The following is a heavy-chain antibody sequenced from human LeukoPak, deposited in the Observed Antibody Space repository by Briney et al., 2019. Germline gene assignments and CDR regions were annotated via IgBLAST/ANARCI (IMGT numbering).Heavy chain of an antibody. CDR2: IRYDGSNK. J-gene: IGHJ3*02. D-gene: IGHD4/OR15-4a*01. CDR3: AKVSLNMVNDAFDI. V-gene: IGHV3-30*02. Sequence: GGSLRLSCAASGFTFSSYGMHWVRQAPGKGLEWVAFIRYDGSNKYYADSVKGRFTISGDNSENTLYLQMNSLRAEDTAMYYCAKVSLNMVNDAFDIWGQGTMVSVSS. CDR1: GFTFSSYG.